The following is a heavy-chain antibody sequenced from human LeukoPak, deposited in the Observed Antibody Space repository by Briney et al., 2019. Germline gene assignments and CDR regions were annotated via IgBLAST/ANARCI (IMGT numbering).Heavy chain of an antibody. CDR2: ISSSSSCI. CDR1: GFTFRSYS. D-gene: IGHD2-2*02. CDR3: ARGEGYCSSTSCYRFAEYFQH. V-gene: IGHV3-21*01. J-gene: IGHJ1*01. Sequence: GGSLRLSCAASGFTFRSYSMNWVRQAPGKGLEWVSSISSSSSCIYYADSVKGRFTISRDNAKNSLYLQMNSLRAEDTAVYYCARGEGYCSSTSCYRFAEYFQHWGQGTLVTVSS.